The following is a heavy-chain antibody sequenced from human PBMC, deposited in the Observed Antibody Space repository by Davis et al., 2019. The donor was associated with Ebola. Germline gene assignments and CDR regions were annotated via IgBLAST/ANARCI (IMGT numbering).Heavy chain of an antibody. J-gene: IGHJ4*02. V-gene: IGHV3-9*01. Sequence: GGSLRLSCAASGFNFDDYAMHWVRQAPGKGLEWVSSITWNGGDTAYADSVKGRFTISRDNAKSSLYLQMNSLRAEDTAFYYCKRDTMDKWGQGTLVTVSS. D-gene: IGHD3-3*01. CDR3: KRDTMDK. CDR2: ITWNGGDT. CDR1: GFNFDDYA.